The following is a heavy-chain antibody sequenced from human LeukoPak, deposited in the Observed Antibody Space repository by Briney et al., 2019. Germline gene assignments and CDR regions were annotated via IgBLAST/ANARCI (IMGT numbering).Heavy chain of an antibody. Sequence: GAFLRLSCAASGFTFSSYEMNWVRQAPGKGLEWVSYISSSGSTIYYANSVKGRFTISRDNAKNSLYLQMNSLRAEDTAVYYCASRIAVAGGYYYGMDVWGQGTTVTVSS. V-gene: IGHV3-48*03. CDR2: ISSSGSTI. D-gene: IGHD6-19*01. CDR3: ASRIAVAGGYYYGMDV. CDR1: GFTFSSYE. J-gene: IGHJ6*02.